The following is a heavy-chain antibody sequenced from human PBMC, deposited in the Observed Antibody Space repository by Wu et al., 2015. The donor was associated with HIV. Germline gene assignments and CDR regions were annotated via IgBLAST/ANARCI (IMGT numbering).Heavy chain of an antibody. D-gene: IGHD6-13*01. J-gene: IGHJ3*02. CDR1: GGTFSSYA. V-gene: IGHV1-69*13. Sequence: QVQLVQSGAEMKKPGSSVKVSCKASGGTFSSYAISWVRQAPGQGLEWMGRIIPIFGTANYAQKFQGRVTITADESTSTAYMELSSLRSEDTAVYYCARDKGIAAADHDAVDIWGQGTMVIVSS. CDR3: ARDKGIAAADHDAVDI. CDR2: IIPIFGTA.